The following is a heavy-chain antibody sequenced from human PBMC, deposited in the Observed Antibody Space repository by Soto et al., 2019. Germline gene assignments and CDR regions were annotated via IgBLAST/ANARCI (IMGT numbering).Heavy chain of an antibody. J-gene: IGHJ6*01. V-gene: IGHV3-33*01. CDR3: ARDPASSMDV. D-gene: IGHD6-25*01. CDR2: IWYDGSKK. CDR1: GYRFSSHG. Sequence: QVQLVESGGGVVQPGRSLRLSCAAAGYRFSSHGMHWVRQAPGKGPEWLAVIWYDGSKKCYADSVKGRFIVSRDDSKNTLYLEMNSLRAEDTAVYYCARDPASSMDVWGQGTTVTVSS.